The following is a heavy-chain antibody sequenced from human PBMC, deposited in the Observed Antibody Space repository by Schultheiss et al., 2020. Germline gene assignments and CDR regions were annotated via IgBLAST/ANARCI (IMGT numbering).Heavy chain of an antibody. Sequence: SETLSLTCTVSGGSIRNYYWNWIRQPAGKGLEWIGRIYTSGRTNYNPSLKSRVTILVDTSKNQFSLKLSSVTAADTAVYYCASSGGQLSNFQHWGQGTLVTVSS. J-gene: IGHJ1*01. D-gene: IGHD5-18*01. CDR1: GGSIRNYY. CDR3: ASSGGQLSNFQH. V-gene: IGHV4-4*07. CDR2: IYTSGRT.